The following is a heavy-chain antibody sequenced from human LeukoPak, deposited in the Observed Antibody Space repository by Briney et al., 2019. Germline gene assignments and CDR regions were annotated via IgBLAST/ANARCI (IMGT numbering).Heavy chain of an antibody. Sequence: SVKLSCNASGYTFTSYGISWVRQAHGQGLELMGGIIPIFGTANYAQKFQGRVTITADESTSTAYMELRSLRSEDTAVYYCARGEDYYDSSGYWNDAFDIWGQGTMVTVSS. D-gene: IGHD3-22*01. CDR3: ARGEDYYDSSGYWNDAFDI. J-gene: IGHJ3*02. CDR2: IIPIFGTA. V-gene: IGHV1-69*13. CDR1: GYTFTSYG.